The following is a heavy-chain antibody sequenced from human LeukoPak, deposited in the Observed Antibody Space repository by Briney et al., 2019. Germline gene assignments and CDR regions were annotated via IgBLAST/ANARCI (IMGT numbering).Heavy chain of an antibody. CDR2: TYYRSKWYN. CDR3: ASTSARYYDYVWGSYRYTDWFDP. D-gene: IGHD3-16*02. V-gene: IGHV6-1*01. Sequence: SQTLSLTCAISGDSVSSNSTAWNWIRQSPSRGLEWLGRTYYRSKWYNDYAVSVKSRITINPDTSKNQFSLQLNSVAPEDTAVYYCASTSARYYDYVWGSYRYTDWFDPWGQGTLVTVSS. CDR1: GDSVSSNSTA. J-gene: IGHJ5*02.